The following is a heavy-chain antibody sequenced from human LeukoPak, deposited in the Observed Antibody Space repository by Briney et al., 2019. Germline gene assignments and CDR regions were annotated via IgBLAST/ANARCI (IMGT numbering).Heavy chain of an antibody. CDR2: VNQDGSEA. CDR1: GFPFHNYW. J-gene: IGHJ3*02. D-gene: IGHD2-21*02. Sequence: GGSLRLSCAASGFPFHNYWMTWVRQAPGKGLEWVAQVNQDGSEAHYADSVKARFTISRDNAKSSVSLQMNSLRAEDTAVYYCARDRLVVTADAFDIWGQGTMVTVSS. CDR3: ARDRLVVTADAFDI. V-gene: IGHV3-7*01.